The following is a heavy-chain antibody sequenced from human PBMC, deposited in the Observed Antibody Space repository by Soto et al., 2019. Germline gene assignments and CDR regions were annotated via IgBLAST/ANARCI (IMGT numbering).Heavy chain of an antibody. V-gene: IGHV4-39*01. D-gene: IGHD3-22*01. Sequence: QLQLQESGPGLVKPSETLSLTCTVSGGSISSSSHYWGWIRQPPGQGLEWIGSIYSSGNTYYNPSLKSRVTISGDTSKNQVSMRMNSVTASDTAVYYFARHPGLGYYRSGYMPWRWFDPWGQGTPVTVAS. CDR3: ARHPGLGYYRSGYMPWRWFDP. CDR2: IYSSGNT. CDR1: GGSISSSSHY. J-gene: IGHJ5*02.